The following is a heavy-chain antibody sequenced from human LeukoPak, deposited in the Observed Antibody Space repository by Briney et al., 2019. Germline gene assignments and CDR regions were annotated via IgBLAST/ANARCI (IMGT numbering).Heavy chain of an antibody. CDR2: IFGSGGSA. J-gene: IGHJ4*02. D-gene: IGHD6-19*01. CDR3: GKTTTGYSSGRNPAWPADY. Sequence: PGGSLRLSCTASGFTFSSYAMYWVRQAPGKGLEWVSGIFGSGGSAHYADSVKGRFTISRDNSQNTVYLQMNSLRAEDTAVYYCGKTTTGYSSGRNPAWPADYWGQGTLVTVSS. CDR1: GFTFSSYA. V-gene: IGHV3-23*01.